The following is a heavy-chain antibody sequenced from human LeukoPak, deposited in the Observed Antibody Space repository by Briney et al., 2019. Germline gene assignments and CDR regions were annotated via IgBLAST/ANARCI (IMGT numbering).Heavy chain of an antibody. CDR2: INPSGTGT. Sequence: ASVKVSCKASGYTFSSYYMHWVRQAPGQGLEWMGIINPSGTGTTYAQKFQGRVTMTRDMSTSTVYMELSSLRSEDTAVYYCARDPSSGWSNWYFDLWGRGTLVTVSS. D-gene: IGHD6-19*01. J-gene: IGHJ2*01. CDR1: GYTFSSYY. V-gene: IGHV1-46*01. CDR3: ARDPSSGWSNWYFDL.